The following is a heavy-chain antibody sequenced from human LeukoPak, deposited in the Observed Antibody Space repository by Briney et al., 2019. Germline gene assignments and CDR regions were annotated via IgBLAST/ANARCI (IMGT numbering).Heavy chain of an antibody. CDR2: INPNSGGT. CDR3: ATGSGWYAGFVTDI. D-gene: IGHD6-19*01. Sequence: ASVKVSCKASGYTFTGYYMHWVRQAPGQGLEWMGWINPNSGGTNYAQKLQGRVTMTTDTSTSTAYMELKSLRSDDTAVYYCATGSGWYAGFVTDIWGQGTMVTVSS. J-gene: IGHJ3*02. CDR1: GYTFTGYY. V-gene: IGHV1-2*02.